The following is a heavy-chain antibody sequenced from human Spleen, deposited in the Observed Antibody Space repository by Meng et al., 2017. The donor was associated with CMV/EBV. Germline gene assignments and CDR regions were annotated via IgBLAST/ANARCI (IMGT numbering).Heavy chain of an antibody. CDR1: GYSFTSYW. V-gene: IGHV5-51*01. CDR3: VRLGRTYGDFDY. CDR2: IYPGDSDT. D-gene: IGHD4-17*01. Sequence: GESLKISCKGSGYSFTSYWIGWVRQVPGKGLEWMGIIYPGDSDTRYSPSFRGQVTISADKSITTAYLQWISLKASDTAMYYCVRLGRTYGDFDYWGQGTLVTVSS. J-gene: IGHJ4*02.